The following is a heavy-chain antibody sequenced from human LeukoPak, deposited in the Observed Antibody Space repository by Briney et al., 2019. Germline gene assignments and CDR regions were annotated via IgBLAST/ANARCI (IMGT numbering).Heavy chain of an antibody. J-gene: IGHJ4*02. CDR2: ITWDSGTT. Sequence: PGGSLRLSCAASGFTFDDYTMHWVRLAPGKSLEWVSLITWDSGTTYYKDSVKGRFTISRDNSKNSLYLQMNSLRTEDTALYYCAKGYSSGWYPFDYWGQGTLVTVSS. V-gene: IGHV3-43*01. CDR3: AKGYSSGWYPFDY. D-gene: IGHD6-19*01. CDR1: GFTFDDYT.